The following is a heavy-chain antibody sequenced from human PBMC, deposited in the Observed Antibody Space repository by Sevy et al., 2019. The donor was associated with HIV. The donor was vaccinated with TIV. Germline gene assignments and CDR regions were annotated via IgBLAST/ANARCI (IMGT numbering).Heavy chain of an antibody. J-gene: IGHJ5*02. CDR1: GFAFSGSA. V-gene: IGHV3-73*01. CDR3: TSLTTATT. D-gene: IGHD4-17*01. CDR2: IRSKVNSYAT. Sequence: LSLTCEASGFAFSGSAMHWVRQASGKGLAWVGLIRSKVNSYATAYAASVKGRFTISRDDSKNTLYLQMNSLKTDDTAVYYCTSLTTATTWGQGTLVTVSS.